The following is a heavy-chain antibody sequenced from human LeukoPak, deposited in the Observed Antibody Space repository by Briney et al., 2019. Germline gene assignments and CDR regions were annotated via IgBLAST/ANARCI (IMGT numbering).Heavy chain of an antibody. J-gene: IGHJ4*02. CDR2: IYYSGST. V-gene: IGHV4-39*01. D-gene: IGHD6-19*01. CDR1: GGSISSSNYY. Sequence: PSETLSLTCTVSGGSISSSNYYWGWIRQPPGKGLEWIGNIYYSGSTYYNPSLESRLTISVDTFKDQFSLKLSSVTAADTAVYYCARHLRSGSSGSCYYFDYWGQGTLVTVSS. CDR3: ARHLRSGSSGSCYYFDY.